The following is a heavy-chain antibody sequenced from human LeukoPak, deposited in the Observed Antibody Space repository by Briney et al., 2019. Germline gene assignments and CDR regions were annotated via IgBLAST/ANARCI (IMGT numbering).Heavy chain of an antibody. CDR2: INEDGSIT. CDR1: GFTFRTYW. J-gene: IGHJ4*02. V-gene: IGHV3-74*01. CDR3: AKGTSSSCYSAPNY. D-gene: IGHD2-15*01. Sequence: GGSLRLSCAVSGFTFRTYWMHWVRQVPGEGLVWVSRINEDGSITNYADSVKGRFSISRDNAKNTLSLQLNSLRAEDTAVYYCAKGTSSSCYSAPNYWGQGTLVTVSS.